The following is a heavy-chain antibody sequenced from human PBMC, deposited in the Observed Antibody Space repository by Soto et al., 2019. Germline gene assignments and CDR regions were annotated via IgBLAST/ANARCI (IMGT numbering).Heavy chain of an antibody. V-gene: IGHV3-48*02. J-gene: IGHJ6*02. D-gene: IGHD2-15*01. CDR2: ISSSSSTI. CDR1: GFTFSSYS. Sequence: GGSLRLSCAASGFTFSSYSMNWVRQAPGKGLEWVSYISSSSSTIYYADSVKGRFTISRDNAKNSLYLQMNSLRDEDTAVYYCARDRVAFSENYYGMDVWGQGTTVTVSS. CDR3: ARDRVAFSENYYGMDV.